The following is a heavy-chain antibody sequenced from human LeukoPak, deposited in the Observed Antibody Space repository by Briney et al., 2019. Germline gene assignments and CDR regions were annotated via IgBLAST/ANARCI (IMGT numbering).Heavy chain of an antibody. CDR1: GYTFTSYY. Sequence: GASVKVSCKASGYTFTSYYMHWVRQAPGQGLEWMGIINPSGGSTIYAQKFQGRVTMTEDTSTDTAYMELSSLRSEDTAVYYCATGATNLWFGELLPKFDYWGQGTLVTVSS. D-gene: IGHD3-10*01. J-gene: IGHJ4*02. CDR2: INPSGGST. CDR3: ATGATNLWFGELLPKFDY. V-gene: IGHV1-46*01.